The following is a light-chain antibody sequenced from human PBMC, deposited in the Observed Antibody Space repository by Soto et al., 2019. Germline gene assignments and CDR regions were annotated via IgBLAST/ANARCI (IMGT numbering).Light chain of an antibody. CDR1: QSISSY. J-gene: IGKJ2*01. V-gene: IGKV1-39*01. CDR2: AAS. Sequence: DIQMTQSPCSLSASVGDRVTITCRASQSISSYLNWYQQKPGKAPKLLIYAASSLQSGVPSRFSGNGSGTDFTLTISSLQPEDFATYYCQQSYSTPRTFGQGTKLEIK. CDR3: QQSYSTPRT.